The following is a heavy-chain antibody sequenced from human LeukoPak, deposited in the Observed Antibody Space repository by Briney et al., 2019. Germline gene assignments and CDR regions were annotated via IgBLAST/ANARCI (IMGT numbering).Heavy chain of an antibody. CDR3: ARFIAAAGYDAFDI. V-gene: IGHV4-59*01. J-gene: IGHJ3*02. D-gene: IGHD6-13*01. CDR1: GGSISSYY. CDR2: ISYSGST. Sequence: PSETLSLTCTVSGGSISSYYWSWIRQPPGKGLEWIGYISYSGSTNYNPSLKSRVTISVDTSKNQFSLKLSSVTAADTALYYCARFIAAAGYDAFDIWGQGTMVTVSS.